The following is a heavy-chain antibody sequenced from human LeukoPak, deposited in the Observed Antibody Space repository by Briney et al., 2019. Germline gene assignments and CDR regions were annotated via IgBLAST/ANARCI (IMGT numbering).Heavy chain of an antibody. J-gene: IGHJ4*02. Sequence: GGSLRLSCAASGFFFSDSAMAWVRQAPGKGLEWVSTTTGRGDNTHYADSVKGRFTFSRDNSKNTLYLQMNSLGVDDTAVYYCTRDNDYDSSGYPKFDYWGQGTLVTVSS. CDR3: TRDNDYDSSGYPKFDY. V-gene: IGHV3-23*01. CDR2: TTGRGDNT. CDR1: GFFFSDSA. D-gene: IGHD3-22*01.